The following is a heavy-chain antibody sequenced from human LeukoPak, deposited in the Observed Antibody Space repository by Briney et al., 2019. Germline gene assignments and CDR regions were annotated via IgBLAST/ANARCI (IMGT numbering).Heavy chain of an antibody. CDR2: IYPGDSDT. V-gene: IGHV5-51*01. Sequence: GESLKISCKASGYNFSTYWIAWVRQMPGKGLEWMGGIYPGDSDTRYSPSFQGQVTISADKSISTAYLQWSSLRASDTAIYYCARSYDSRGRWFDPWGQGTLVTVSS. CDR1: GYNFSTYW. J-gene: IGHJ5*02. D-gene: IGHD3-22*01. CDR3: ARSYDSRGRWFDP.